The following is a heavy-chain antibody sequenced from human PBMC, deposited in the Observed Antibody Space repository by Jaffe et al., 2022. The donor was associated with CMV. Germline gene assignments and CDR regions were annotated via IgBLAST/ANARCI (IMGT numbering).Heavy chain of an antibody. CDR3: ARHGRGNSESFDY. D-gene: IGHD2-15*01. CDR2: KHHTGSA. V-gene: IGHV4-39*01. CDR1: GGSVSTNTYY. J-gene: IGHJ4*02. Sequence: QLQLQESGPGLVKPSETLSLTCSVSGGSVSTNTYYWGWIRQPPGKGLEWIGSKHHTGSAYYTSSLRRRVTISLDMSKNQFSLKLSSVIAADTGVYYCARHGRGNSESFDYWGQGTLVSVSS.